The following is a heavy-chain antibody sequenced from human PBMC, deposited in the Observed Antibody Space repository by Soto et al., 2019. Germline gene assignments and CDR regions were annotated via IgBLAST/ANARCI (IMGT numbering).Heavy chain of an antibody. CDR1: GFTFSSYA. D-gene: IGHD3-3*01. CDR2: ISYDGSNK. J-gene: IGHJ5*02. CDR3: AREREDYDFWSGYNWFDP. Sequence: GGSLRLSCAASGFTFSSYAMHWVRQAPGKGLEWVAVISYDGSNKYYADSVKGRFTISRDNSKNTLYLQMNSLRAEDTAVYYCAREREDYDFWSGYNWFDPWGQGTLVTVSS. V-gene: IGHV3-30-3*01.